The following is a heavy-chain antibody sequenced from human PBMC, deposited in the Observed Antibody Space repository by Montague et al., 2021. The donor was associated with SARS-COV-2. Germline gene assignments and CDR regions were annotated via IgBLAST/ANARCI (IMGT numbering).Heavy chain of an antibody. CDR3: ARRGRKLLPVATTIGGFDI. CDR2: TYDSGST. V-gene: IGHV4-39*02. CDR1: GGSISSSNYY. D-gene: IGHD5-12*01. Sequence: SETLSLTCTVSGGSISSSNYYWDWIRQPPGKGLEWIGSTYDSGSTYYXPSLKSRVTISVDTSKNHFSLKLSSVTAADTAVYYCARRGRKLLPVATTIGGFDIWGQGTMVTVSS. J-gene: IGHJ3*02.